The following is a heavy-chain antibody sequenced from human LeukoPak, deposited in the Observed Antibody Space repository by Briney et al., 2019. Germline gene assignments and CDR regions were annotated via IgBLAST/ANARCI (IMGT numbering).Heavy chain of an antibody. CDR2: IYPGDSDT. V-gene: IGHV5-51*01. D-gene: IGHD6-13*01. Sequence: GESLKISYQGSGYTFTNYWIAWVRQMPGKGLEWMGIIYPGDSDTTYSPSFRGQVTISADKSISTAYLQLSSLKASDTAMYYCARLLRNIAAAVYFFDYWGQGTLVTVSS. CDR1: GYTFTNYW. J-gene: IGHJ4*02. CDR3: ARLLRNIAAAVYFFDY.